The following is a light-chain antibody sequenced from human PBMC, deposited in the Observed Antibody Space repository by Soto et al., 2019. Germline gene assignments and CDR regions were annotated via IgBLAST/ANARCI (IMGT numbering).Light chain of an antibody. J-gene: IGKJ5*01. V-gene: IGKV3-20*01. CDR2: GAS. CDR3: QQYGSSPAIT. Sequence: EIVLTQSPGTLSLSPGERATLSCRASQSVSSSYLAWYQQKPGQAPRLLIYGASSRATGIPDRFSGSGSGTDFTLTISRLEPEDFVVYYCQQYGSSPAITFGQGTRLEIK. CDR1: QSVSSSY.